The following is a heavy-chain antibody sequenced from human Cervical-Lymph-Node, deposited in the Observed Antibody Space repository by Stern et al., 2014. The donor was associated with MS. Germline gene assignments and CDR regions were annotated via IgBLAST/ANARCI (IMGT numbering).Heavy chain of an antibody. D-gene: IGHD3-3*01. V-gene: IGHV3-48*02. CDR3: ARANYDFWSGNSSFQRYYYGMDV. J-gene: IGHJ6*02. CDR2: ISSSRRTI. Sequence: VQLVESGGGLVQPGGSLRISCAASGFTFSSYSMNWVRQAPGKGLEWISYISSSRRTIYYADSVKGRFTISRDNAKNSLYLQMNSLRDEDTAVYYCARANYDFWSGNSSFQRYYYGMDVWGQGTTVTVSS. CDR1: GFTFSSYS.